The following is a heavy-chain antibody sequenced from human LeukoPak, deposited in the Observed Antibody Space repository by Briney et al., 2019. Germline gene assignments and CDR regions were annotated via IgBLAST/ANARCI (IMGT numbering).Heavy chain of an antibody. Sequence: WASVKVSCKASGYTYTSYGISWVRQAPGQGLEWMGWISAYNGNTNYAQKLQGRVTMTTDTSTSTAYMELRSLRSDDTAVYYCATHAIVDIVTNLDYWGQGTLVTVSS. CDR3: ATHAIVDIVTNLDY. J-gene: IGHJ4*02. V-gene: IGHV1-18*01. CDR1: GYTYTSYG. D-gene: IGHD5-12*01. CDR2: ISAYNGNT.